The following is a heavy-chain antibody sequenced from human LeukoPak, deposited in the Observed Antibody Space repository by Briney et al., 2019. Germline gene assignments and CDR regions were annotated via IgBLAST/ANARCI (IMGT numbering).Heavy chain of an antibody. V-gene: IGHV3-21*01. CDR2: ISSSSSYI. CDR1: GFTFSSYS. CDR3: ARGPGLRPFYNWFDP. Sequence: GGSLRLSCAASGFTFSSYSMNWVRQAPGKGLEWVSSISSSSSYIYYADSVKGRFTISRDNAKNSLYLQMNSLRAEDTAVYYRARGPGLRPFYNWFDPWGQGTLVTVSS. J-gene: IGHJ5*02. D-gene: IGHD4-17*01.